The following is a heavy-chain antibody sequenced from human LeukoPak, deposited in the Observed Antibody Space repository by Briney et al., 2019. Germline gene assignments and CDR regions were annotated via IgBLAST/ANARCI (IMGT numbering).Heavy chain of an antibody. Sequence: SETLSLTCTVSGGSISSGDYYWSWIRQPPGKGLEWIGYIYYSGSTYYNPSLKSRVTISVDTSKNQFSLKLSSVTAADTAVYYCARDQSVWGSGGFDYWGQGTLVTVSS. CDR1: GGSISSGDYY. CDR2: IYYSGST. D-gene: IGHD3-16*01. V-gene: IGHV4-30-4*01. CDR3: ARDQSVWGSGGFDY. J-gene: IGHJ4*02.